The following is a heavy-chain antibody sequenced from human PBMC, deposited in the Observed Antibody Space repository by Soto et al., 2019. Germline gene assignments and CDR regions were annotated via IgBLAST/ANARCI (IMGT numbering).Heavy chain of an antibody. J-gene: IGHJ2*01. Sequence: EVQLLESGGGLVQPGGSLRLSCAGSGFTFINYAMNWVRQAPGKGLEWVSSISGGGDATFFAGSVRGRFTMSRDNSKNTVTLHMNSLGVDDTAVYYSARKILGSTSRPNYWYFDLWGRGTLVTVSS. CDR3: ARKILGSTSRPNYWYFDL. CDR1: GFTFINYA. V-gene: IGHV3-23*01. D-gene: IGHD2-2*01. CDR2: ISGGGDAT.